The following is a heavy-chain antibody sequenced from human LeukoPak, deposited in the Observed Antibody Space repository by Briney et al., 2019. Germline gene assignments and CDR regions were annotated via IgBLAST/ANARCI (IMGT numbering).Heavy chain of an antibody. J-gene: IGHJ4*02. Sequence: ALRLSFFEFGFPLRRYGLHGVRPAPGKGVEWVAGIWYYGSNKYYADSVKGRFTISRDNSKNTLYLQMNSLRAGDTAVYYCAREIAAAGYGFDYWGQGTLVTVSS. CDR1: GFPLRRYG. CDR2: IWYYGSNK. CDR3: AREIAAAGYGFDY. V-gene: IGHV3-33*01. D-gene: IGHD6-13*01.